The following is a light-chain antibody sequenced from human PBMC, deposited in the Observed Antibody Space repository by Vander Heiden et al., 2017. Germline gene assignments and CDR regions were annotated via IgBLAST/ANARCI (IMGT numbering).Light chain of an antibody. J-gene: IGKJ3*01. Sequence: ETVLTQSPATLSLSPGESATLSCRASQSVSSYLAWYQQKPGQAPRLLIYDASNRATGIQARFSGSGSGTDFTLTISSLEPEDFAVYYCQQRSNGPPGFTFGPGTKVDIK. CDR1: QSVSSY. CDR2: DAS. V-gene: IGKV3-11*01. CDR3: QQRSNGPPGFT.